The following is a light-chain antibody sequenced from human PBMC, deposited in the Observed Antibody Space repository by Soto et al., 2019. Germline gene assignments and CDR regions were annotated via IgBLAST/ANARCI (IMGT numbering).Light chain of an antibody. Sequence: EIVMTQSPATLSVSPGERATLSCRASQSVSSNLAWYQQKPGQAPRLLIYGASIRATGIPARFSGSGSGTEFTLTISSLQSEDFAVYYCQQYNNWPVFGPGTKVDIK. CDR1: QSVSSN. CDR2: GAS. CDR3: QQYNNWPV. V-gene: IGKV3D-15*01. J-gene: IGKJ3*01.